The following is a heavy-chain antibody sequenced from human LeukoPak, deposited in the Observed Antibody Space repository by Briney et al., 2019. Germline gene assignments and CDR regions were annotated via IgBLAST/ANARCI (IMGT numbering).Heavy chain of an antibody. V-gene: IGHV4-39*01. D-gene: IGHD5-12*01. Sequence: PSETLPLTCTVSGGSISSSSYYWGWTRQPPGRGLGWIGSIYYSGTTYYNPSLKSRVTISVDTSKNQFSLKLSAVTAADTAVYYCARLSWLRFSDYWGQGTLVTVSS. CDR3: ARLSWLRFSDY. CDR1: GGSISSSSYY. CDR2: IYYSGTT. J-gene: IGHJ4*02.